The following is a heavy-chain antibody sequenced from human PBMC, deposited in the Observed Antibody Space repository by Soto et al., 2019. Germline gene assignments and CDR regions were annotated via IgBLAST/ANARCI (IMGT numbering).Heavy chain of an antibody. V-gene: IGHV2-5*02. CDR2: IYWDDDK. CDR3: AHSTVIVPFGY. J-gene: IGHJ4*02. CDR1: GFSLSTSGVG. Sequence: QITLKESGPTLVKPTQTLTLTCTFSGFSLSTSGVGVGWIRQPPGKALEWLALIYWDDDKRYSPSLKSRLTTTKDTSKNQVVHTMTNMDPVDTATYYGAHSTVIVPFGYWGQGTLVTVSS. D-gene: IGHD1-26*01.